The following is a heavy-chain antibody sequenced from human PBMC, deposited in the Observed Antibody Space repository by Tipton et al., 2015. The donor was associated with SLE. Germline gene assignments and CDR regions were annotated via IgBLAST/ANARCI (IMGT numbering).Heavy chain of an antibody. Sequence: QLVQSGAEVKKPGASVKVSCKASGYTFTSYGISWVRQAPGQGLEWMGVINPSGGSTGSAQKFQGRATMTRDTSTSTVYMELSNLRSEDTAVYYCARALDWGSEFDYWGQGALVTVSS. CDR1: GYTFTSYG. J-gene: IGHJ4*02. CDR2: INPSGGST. CDR3: ARALDWGSEFDY. V-gene: IGHV1-46*01. D-gene: IGHD7-27*01.